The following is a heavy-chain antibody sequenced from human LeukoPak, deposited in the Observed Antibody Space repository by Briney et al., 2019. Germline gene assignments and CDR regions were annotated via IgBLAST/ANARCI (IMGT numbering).Heavy chain of an antibody. D-gene: IGHD1-26*01. Sequence: GASVTVSCTASGYTFTSYGISWVRQAPGQGLEWVAWISAYNSNKNSAEKFQGRVTMTVDTSTSTAYMELRSLKSDDTAVYYCVRHIKPAGPWDGMDVWGQGTTVIVSS. V-gene: IGHV1-18*04. CDR1: GYTFTSYG. CDR3: VRHIKPAGPWDGMDV. J-gene: IGHJ6*02. CDR2: ISAYNSNK.